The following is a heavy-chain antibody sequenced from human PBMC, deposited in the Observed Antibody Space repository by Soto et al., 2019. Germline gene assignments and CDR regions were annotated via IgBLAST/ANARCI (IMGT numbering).Heavy chain of an antibody. CDR2: IDYNGVT. Sequence: TSETLSLPCTVSGGSIYRSGYYWGWIRQPPGRGLEWIGNIDYNGVTYSNPSLKSRVTISRDTSKNQFSLKLTSVTAADTALYYCGKVLVGATGHTDSDSWGPGTLVTVSS. CDR1: GGSIYRSGYY. J-gene: IGHJ4*02. CDR3: GKVLVGATGHTDSDS. V-gene: IGHV4-39*01. D-gene: IGHD2-15*01.